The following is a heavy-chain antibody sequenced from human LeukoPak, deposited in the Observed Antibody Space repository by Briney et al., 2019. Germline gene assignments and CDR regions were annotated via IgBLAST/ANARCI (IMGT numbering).Heavy chain of an antibody. Sequence: PGGSLRLSCAASGFTFSSYGMHWVRQAPGKGLEWVAVISYDGSNKYYADSVKGRFTISRDNSKNTLYLQMNSLRAEDTAVYYCVRGLGDYWGQGTLVTVSS. D-gene: IGHD4-11*01. CDR2: ISYDGSNK. J-gene: IGHJ4*02. CDR1: GFTFSSYG. V-gene: IGHV3-30*03. CDR3: VRGLGDY.